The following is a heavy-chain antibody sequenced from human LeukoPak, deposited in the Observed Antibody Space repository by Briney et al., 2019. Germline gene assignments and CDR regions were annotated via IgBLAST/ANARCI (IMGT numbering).Heavy chain of an antibody. V-gene: IGHV4-39*07. Sequence: GSLRLSCAASGFTFSSYEMNWVRQAPGKGLEWIGSIYSRGSTYYNTSLKSRVIVSSDMSKNQFSLMLNSVTAADTAVYYCARDKGQYGSGTRGFTWFDPWGQGTLVTVSS. J-gene: IGHJ5*02. CDR3: ARDKGQYGSGTRGFTWFDP. CDR2: IYSRGST. D-gene: IGHD3-10*01. CDR1: GFTFSSYE.